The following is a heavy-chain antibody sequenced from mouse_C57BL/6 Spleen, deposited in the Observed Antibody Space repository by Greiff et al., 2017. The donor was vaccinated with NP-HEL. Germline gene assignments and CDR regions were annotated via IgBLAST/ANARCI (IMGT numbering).Heavy chain of an antibody. CDR3: ARPVYYDYDAGFAY. CDR1: GYTFTDYY. CDR2: IYPGSGNT. Sequence: QVQLQQSGAELVRPGASVKLSCKASGYTFTDYYINWVKQRPGQGLEWIARIYPGSGNTYYNEKFKGKATLTAEKSSSTAYMQLSSLTSEDSAVYFCARPVYYDYDAGFAYWGQGTLVTVSA. J-gene: IGHJ3*01. V-gene: IGHV1-76*01. D-gene: IGHD2-4*01.